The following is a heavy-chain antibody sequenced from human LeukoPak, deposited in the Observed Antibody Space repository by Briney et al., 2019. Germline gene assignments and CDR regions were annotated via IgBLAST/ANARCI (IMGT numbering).Heavy chain of an antibody. CDR2: MNPNSGNT. CDR3: ARERISAADLYYYYYYMDV. J-gene: IGHJ6*03. CDR1: GYTFTSYD. V-gene: IGHV1-8*01. D-gene: IGHD3-3*02. Sequence: ASVKVSCKASGYTFTSYDINWVQQATGQGLEWMGWMNPNSGNTGYAQKFQGRVTMTRNTSISTAYMELSSLRSEDTAVYYCARERISAADLYYYYYYMDVWGKGTTVTVSS.